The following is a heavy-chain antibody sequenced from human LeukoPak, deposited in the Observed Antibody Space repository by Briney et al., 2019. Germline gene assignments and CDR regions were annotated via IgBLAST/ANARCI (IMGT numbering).Heavy chain of an antibody. V-gene: IGHV4-4*07. J-gene: IGHJ3*01. CDR2: IYTSGST. CDR1: GGSLSSYY. CDR3: ARDIAVAALDAFDL. D-gene: IGHD6-19*01. Sequence: PSETRSHTCTVSGGSLSSYYWSWIRQPAGKGLEWIGRIYTSGSTNYNPSLKSRVTMSVDTSKNQFSLKLSSVTAADTAVYYCARDIAVAALDAFDLWGQGTMVTVSS.